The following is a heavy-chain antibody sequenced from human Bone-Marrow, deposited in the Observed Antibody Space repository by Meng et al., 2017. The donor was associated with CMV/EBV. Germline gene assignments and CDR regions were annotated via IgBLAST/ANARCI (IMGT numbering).Heavy chain of an antibody. V-gene: IGHV1-2*02. CDR1: GYTFTAYY. J-gene: IGHJ4*02. CDR3: ARPLFRGYYPY. D-gene: IGHD1-26*01. Sequence: AAVQDFCKASGYTFTAYYMNWVRQAPRRVIGWMGWINPNNGGTDYAQKFQGRVTMTRDTSISTAYMELTRLTADDTAVYYCARPLFRGYYPYWGQGTLVTVSS. CDR2: INPNNGGT.